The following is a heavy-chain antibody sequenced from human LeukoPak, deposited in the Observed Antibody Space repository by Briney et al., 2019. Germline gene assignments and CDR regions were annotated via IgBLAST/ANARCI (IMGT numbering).Heavy chain of an antibody. CDR3: ARDDYGGYFDY. CDR1: GGSISSYY. J-gene: IGHJ4*02. Sequence: SETLSLTCTVSGGSISSYYWSWIRQPPGKGLEWIGYIYYSGSTNYNPSLKSRVTISVYTSKNQFSLKLSSVTAADTAVYYCARDDYGGYFDYWGQGTLVTVSS. CDR2: IYYSGST. D-gene: IGHD4-23*01. V-gene: IGHV4-59*01.